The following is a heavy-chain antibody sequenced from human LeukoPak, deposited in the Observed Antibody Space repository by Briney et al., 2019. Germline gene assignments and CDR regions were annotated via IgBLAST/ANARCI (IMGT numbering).Heavy chain of an antibody. CDR1: GGTFSSYA. Sequence: SVKVSCKASGGTFSSYAISWVRQAPGQGLEWMRGIIPIFGTANYAQKFQGRVTITTDESTSTAYMELSSLRSEDTAVYYCARGHSNQYYYYYYMDVWGKGTTVTVSS. D-gene: IGHD4-11*01. V-gene: IGHV1-69*05. CDR2: IIPIFGTA. J-gene: IGHJ6*03. CDR3: ARGHSNQYYYYYYMDV.